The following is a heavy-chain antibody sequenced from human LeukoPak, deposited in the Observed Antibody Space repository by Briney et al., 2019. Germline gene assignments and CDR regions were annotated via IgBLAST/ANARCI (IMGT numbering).Heavy chain of an antibody. CDR3: AKDKGGV. Sequence: TGGSLRLSCTASGFTFCDYAMSWFRQAPGKGLEWVAIISYDGSNEYYADSVKGRFTISRDNSKNTLYLQMNSLRAEDTAVYYCAKDKGGVWGKGTTVTISS. CDR1: GFTFCDYA. D-gene: IGHD1-26*01. J-gene: IGHJ6*04. V-gene: IGHV3-30*04. CDR2: ISYDGSNE.